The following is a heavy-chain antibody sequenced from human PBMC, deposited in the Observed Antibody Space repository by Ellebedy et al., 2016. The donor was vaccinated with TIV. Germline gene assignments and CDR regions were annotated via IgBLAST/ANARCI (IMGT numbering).Heavy chain of an antibody. J-gene: IGHJ4*02. CDR1: GFTFSSYA. CDR3: AKYYDSSVSYYLDY. D-gene: IGHD3-22*01. CDR2: ISGSGGST. V-gene: IGHV3-23*01. Sequence: PWGSLRLSCAASGFTFSSYAMSWVRQAPGKGLEWVSAISGSGGSTYYADSVKGRFTISSDNSKNTRYLQMNSLRSEDTAVYYCAKYYDSSVSYYLDYWGKGTLVTVSS.